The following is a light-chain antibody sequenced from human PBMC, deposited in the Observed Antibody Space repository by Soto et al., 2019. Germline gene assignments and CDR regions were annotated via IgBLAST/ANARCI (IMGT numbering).Light chain of an antibody. V-gene: IGLV2-14*01. CDR3: SSYTSSSTL. CDR1: SSDVGGYNY. J-gene: IGLJ1*01. Sequence: SVLSQPSSLSVSPGQSITISFTGTSSDVGGYNYVSWYQQHPGKAPKLMIYEVSNRPSGVSNRFSGSKSGNTASLTISGLQAEDEADYYCSSYTSSSTLFGTGTKVTVL. CDR2: EVS.